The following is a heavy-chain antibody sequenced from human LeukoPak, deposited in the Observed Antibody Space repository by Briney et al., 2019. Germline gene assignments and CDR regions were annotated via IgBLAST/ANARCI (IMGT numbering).Heavy chain of an antibody. J-gene: IGHJ5*02. CDR3: AKDWTPHNRVYDCLDA. CDR1: GFAFGVHA. Sequence: PGRSLRLSCVGSGFAFGVHAIGWVRQAPGKGPEWVATIRSGAALFYAESVKGRFTISRDDPRNTVWLQMNSVRAEDTALYYCAKDWTPHNRVYDCLDAWGQGTQVTVSS. V-gene: IGHV3-23*01. D-gene: IGHD3-16*01. CDR2: IRSGAAL.